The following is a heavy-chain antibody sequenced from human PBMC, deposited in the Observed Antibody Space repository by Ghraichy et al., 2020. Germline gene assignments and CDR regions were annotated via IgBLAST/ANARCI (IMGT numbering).Heavy chain of an antibody. D-gene: IGHD6-6*01. CDR2: IIPIFGTA. Sequence: SVKVSCKASGGTFSSYAISWVRQAPGQGLEWMGGIIPIFGTANYAQKFQGRVTITADESTSTAYMELSSLRSEDTAVYYCARADYDIAARPVVWDWFDPWGQGTLVTVSS. J-gene: IGHJ5*02. CDR1: GGTFSSYA. CDR3: ARADYDIAARPVVWDWFDP. V-gene: IGHV1-69*13.